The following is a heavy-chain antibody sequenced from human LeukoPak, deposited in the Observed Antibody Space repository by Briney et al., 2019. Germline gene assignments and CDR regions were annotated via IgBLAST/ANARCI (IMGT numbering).Heavy chain of an antibody. J-gene: IGHJ4*02. Sequence: PSETLSLTCAVYGGSFSGYYWSWIRQPPVKGLEWIGEINHSGSTNYNPSLKSRVTISVDTSKNQFSLKLSSVTAADTAVYYCARSADYDYVWGSYSYYFDYWGQGTLVTVSS. V-gene: IGHV4-34*01. CDR3: ARSADYDYVWGSYSYYFDY. CDR1: GGSFSGYY. CDR2: INHSGST. D-gene: IGHD3-16*01.